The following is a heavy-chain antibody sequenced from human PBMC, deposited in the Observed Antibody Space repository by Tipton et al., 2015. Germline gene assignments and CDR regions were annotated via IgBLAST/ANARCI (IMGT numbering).Heavy chain of an antibody. CDR3: VRGGNNWLDP. D-gene: IGHD2-15*01. Sequence: TLSLTCTVSGGSISSYYWSWIRQPPGKGLEWIGQIYYSGSTNYNPSLKSRVTISVDTSKNQFSLKLSSVTAADTAVYYCVRGGNNWLDPWGQGTLVTVSS. CDR2: IYYSGST. V-gene: IGHV4-59*07. J-gene: IGHJ5*02. CDR1: GGSISSYY.